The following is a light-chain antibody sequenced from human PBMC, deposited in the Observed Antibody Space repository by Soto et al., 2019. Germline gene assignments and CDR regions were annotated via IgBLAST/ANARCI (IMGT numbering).Light chain of an antibody. J-gene: IGKJ1*01. CDR3: QQYGTSPAT. V-gene: IGKV3-20*01. CDR2: GAS. Sequence: EIVLTQSPGTLSLSPGERATLSCRASQSVSSNYLAWYQQKPGQAPRLLIFGASSRASDIPDRFSGSGSGTDFIHTIGRLEAEDFAEDYCQQYGTSPATFGQGTKVEIK. CDR1: QSVSSNY.